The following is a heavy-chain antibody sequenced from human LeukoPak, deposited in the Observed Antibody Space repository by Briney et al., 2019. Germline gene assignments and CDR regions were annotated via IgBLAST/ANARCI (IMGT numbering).Heavy chain of an antibody. D-gene: IGHD1-20*01. CDR3: VRGGAIRVTGMTPFDY. J-gene: IGHJ4*02. V-gene: IGHV6-1*01. CDR1: GDSVSSNSAI. Sequence: SQTLSLTCAISGDSVSSNSAIWNWIRQAPSRGLEWLGRTYYRSKWYNDCAVSVKSRITINPDTSKNQLSLQLNSVTPEDTATYYCVRGGAIRVTGMTPFDYWGQGTLVTVSS. CDR2: TYYRSKWYN.